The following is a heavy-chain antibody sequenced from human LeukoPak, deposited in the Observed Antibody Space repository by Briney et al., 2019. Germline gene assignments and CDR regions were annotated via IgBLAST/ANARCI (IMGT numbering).Heavy chain of an antibody. D-gene: IGHD1-26*01. J-gene: IGHJ4*02. Sequence: ASVKVSCKASGYTFTSYYMHWVRQAPGQGLEWMGIINPSGGSTSYAQKFQGRVTMTRDTSKSTVYMELSSLRSDDTAVYYCARAVVGATRGIDYWGQGTLVTVSS. CDR3: ARAVVGATRGIDY. V-gene: IGHV1-46*01. CDR2: INPSGGST. CDR1: GYTFTSYY.